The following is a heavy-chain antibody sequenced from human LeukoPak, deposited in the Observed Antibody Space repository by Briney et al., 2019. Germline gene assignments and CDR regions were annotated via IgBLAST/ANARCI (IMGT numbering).Heavy chain of an antibody. CDR2: INQDGSEK. V-gene: IGHV3-7*01. CDR1: GFNFDDFG. CDR3: ARNAYDM. Sequence: GGSLRLSCAASGFNFDDFGMTWVRQAPGKGLEWVANINQDGSEKNYVDSVKGRFTISRDNAKNSLYLQMNSLRVEDTAVYYCARNAYDMWGQGTTVTVSS. J-gene: IGHJ3*02.